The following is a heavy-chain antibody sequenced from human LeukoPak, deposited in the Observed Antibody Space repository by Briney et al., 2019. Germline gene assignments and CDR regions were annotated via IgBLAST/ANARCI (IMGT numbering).Heavy chain of an antibody. V-gene: IGHV4-59*08. Sequence: SETLSLTCTISGCTISSYYLSWIRQPPGKGLEWIASIYYSGRTKYNPSLKSGGTISPETSKNQFSLRLSYEPAADPAVCYCSKAAPGPDDAFDIWGKGPMVTVS. J-gene: IGHJ3*02. D-gene: IGHD6-13*01. CDR2: IYYSGRT. CDR3: SKAAPGPDDAFDI. CDR1: GCTISSYY.